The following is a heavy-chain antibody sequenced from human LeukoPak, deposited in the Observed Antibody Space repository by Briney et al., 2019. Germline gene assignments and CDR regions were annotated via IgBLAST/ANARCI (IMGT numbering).Heavy chain of an antibody. CDR2: ISGSGSYI. CDR1: GITFSAYT. J-gene: IGHJ4*02. V-gene: IGHV3-21*01. CDR3: ASDRSLIASLYYFDN. D-gene: IGHD3-22*01. Sequence: GGSLRLSCAASGITFSAYTMNWVRQAPGKGLEWVSSISGSGSYIFYADSVKGRFTISRDNAKNSLYLQMDSLRAEDTAVYYCASDRSLIASLYYFDNWGQGTLVTVSS.